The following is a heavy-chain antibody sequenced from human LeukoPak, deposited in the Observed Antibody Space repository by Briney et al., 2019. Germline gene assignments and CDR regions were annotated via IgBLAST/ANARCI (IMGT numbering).Heavy chain of an antibody. Sequence: GGSLRLSCAASGFTFDAFGMTWVRQAPGKGLEWVSAISGSGGSTYYADSVKGRFTISRDNSKNTLYLQMNSLRAEDTAVYYCAKDRYSSSWYYFDYWGQGTLVTVSS. D-gene: IGHD6-13*01. CDR3: AKDRYSSSWYYFDY. V-gene: IGHV3-23*01. J-gene: IGHJ4*02. CDR2: ISGSGGST. CDR1: GFTFDAFG.